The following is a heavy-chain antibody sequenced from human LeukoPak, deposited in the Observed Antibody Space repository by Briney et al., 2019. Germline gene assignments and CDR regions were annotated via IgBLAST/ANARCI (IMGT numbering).Heavy chain of an antibody. J-gene: IGHJ4*02. Sequence: PGGSLRLSCAASGFTFSSYAMHWVRQAPGKGLEWVAVISYDGSNKYYADSVKGRFTISRDNSKNTLYLQMNSLRAEDTAVYYCASGLSGSIDYWGQGTLVTVSS. D-gene: IGHD1-26*01. CDR3: ASGLSGSIDY. CDR2: ISYDGSNK. V-gene: IGHV3-30-3*01. CDR1: GFTFSSYA.